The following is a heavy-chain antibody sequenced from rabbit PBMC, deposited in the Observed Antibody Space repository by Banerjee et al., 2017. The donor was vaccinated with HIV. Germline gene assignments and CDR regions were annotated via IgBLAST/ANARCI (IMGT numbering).Heavy chain of an antibody. V-gene: IGHV1S40*01. D-gene: IGHD8-1*01. CDR2: IYTGSGST. Sequence: QSLEESGGDLVKPGASLTLTCTASGFSFSGNYWICWVRQAPGKGLEWIACIYTGSGSTYYASWAKGRFTISKTSSTTVTLQMTSLTAADTATYFCARGYGGTSYSFNLWGQGTLVTVS. CDR3: ARGYGGTSYSFNL. CDR1: GFSFSGNYW. J-gene: IGHJ4*01.